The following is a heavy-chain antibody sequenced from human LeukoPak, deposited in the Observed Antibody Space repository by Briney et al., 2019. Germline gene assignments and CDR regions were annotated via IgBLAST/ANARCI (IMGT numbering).Heavy chain of an antibody. CDR2: IYIGDNP. Sequence: GGSLRLSCAASGLTVSSSYMSWVRQAPGKGLEWVSIIYIGDNPHYADSVKGRFTISRHNSKNALYLQMNSLRAEDTAVYYCARVRPWVFDYWGQGTLVTVSS. V-gene: IGHV3-53*04. J-gene: IGHJ4*02. CDR1: GLTVSSSY. CDR3: ARVRPWVFDY.